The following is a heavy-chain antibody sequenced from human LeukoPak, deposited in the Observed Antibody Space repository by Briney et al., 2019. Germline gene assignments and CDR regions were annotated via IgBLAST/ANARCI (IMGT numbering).Heavy chain of an antibody. Sequence: ASVKVSCKASGYTFTGYYMHWVRQAPGQGLEWMGRINPNSGGTNYAQKFQGRVTMTRDTSISTAYMELSRLRSDDTAVYYCERGTYFYDSSGYVDYWGQGTLVTVSS. D-gene: IGHD3-22*01. V-gene: IGHV1-2*06. CDR3: ERGTYFYDSSGYVDY. CDR1: GYTFTGYY. J-gene: IGHJ4*02. CDR2: INPNSGGT.